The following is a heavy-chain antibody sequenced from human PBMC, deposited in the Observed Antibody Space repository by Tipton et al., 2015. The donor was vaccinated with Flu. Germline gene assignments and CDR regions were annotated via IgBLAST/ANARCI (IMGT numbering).Heavy chain of an antibody. Sequence: TLSLTCSVYGESFSGYYWTWIRQPPGKGLEWIGEINHSGSTHYSSSFKSRVTMSVDSSKNQFSLHLSSVTAADTAVYYCARVSPRRVTAIVVVMLPEGYFDYWGQGTLVIVSS. CDR3: ARVSPRRVTAIVVVMLPEGYFDY. D-gene: IGHD3-22*01. V-gene: IGHV4-34*01. J-gene: IGHJ4*02. CDR2: INHSGST. CDR1: GESFSGYY.